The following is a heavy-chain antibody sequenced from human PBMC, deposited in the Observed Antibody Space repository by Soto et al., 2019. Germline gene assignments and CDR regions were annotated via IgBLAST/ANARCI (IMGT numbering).Heavy chain of an antibody. CDR2: ISGSGGST. J-gene: IGHJ6*02. V-gene: IGHV3-23*01. CDR1: GFTFSSYA. CDR3: AKRPLIDSYYYYGMDV. D-gene: IGHD3-22*01. Sequence: PGGSLRLSCAAPGFTFSSYAMSWVRQAPGKGLEWVSAISGSGGSTYYADSVKGRFTISRDNSKNTLYLQMNSLRAEDTAVYYCAKRPLIDSYYYYGMDVWGQGTTVTVSS.